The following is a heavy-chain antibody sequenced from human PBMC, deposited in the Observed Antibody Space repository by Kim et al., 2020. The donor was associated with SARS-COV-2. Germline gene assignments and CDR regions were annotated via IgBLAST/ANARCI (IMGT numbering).Heavy chain of an antibody. V-gene: IGHV3-7*01. CDR3: ARGGYDSSGYSRI. J-gene: IGHJ4*02. Sequence: YEDAVKGRFTIASDNAKNSLYLQMNSLRAEDTAVYYCARGGYDSSGYSRIWGQGTLVTVSS. D-gene: IGHD3-22*01.